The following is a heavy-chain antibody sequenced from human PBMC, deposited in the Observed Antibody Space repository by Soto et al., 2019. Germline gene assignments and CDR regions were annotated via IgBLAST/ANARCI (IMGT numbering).Heavy chain of an antibody. CDR2: IYSSGST. Sequence: QVQLQESGPGLVKPSETLSLTCTVSGGSISGYYWSWIRQPAGKGLEWIGRIYSSGSTNDNPSLQGRVSMSVDTSRNRFSLRLNSVTAADTAVYYCARRAGVGGGHDIWGQGTMVTVSS. D-gene: IGHD1-26*01. CDR3: ARRAGVGGGHDI. V-gene: IGHV4-4*07. J-gene: IGHJ3*02. CDR1: GGSISGYY.